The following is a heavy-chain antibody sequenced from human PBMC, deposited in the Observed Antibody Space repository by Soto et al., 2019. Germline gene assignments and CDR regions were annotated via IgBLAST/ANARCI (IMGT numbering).Heavy chain of an antibody. Sequence: EVQLLESGGGLVQPGGSLRLSCAASGFTFSSYAMSWVRQAPGKGLEWVSAISGSGGSTYYADSVKGRFTISRDNSKNTLYLQMNSLRAEDTAVYYCAKDVGARWDGDYEYFDYWGQGTLVTVSS. J-gene: IGHJ4*02. V-gene: IGHV3-23*01. D-gene: IGHD4-17*01. CDR1: GFTFSSYA. CDR3: AKDVGARWDGDYEYFDY. CDR2: ISGSGGST.